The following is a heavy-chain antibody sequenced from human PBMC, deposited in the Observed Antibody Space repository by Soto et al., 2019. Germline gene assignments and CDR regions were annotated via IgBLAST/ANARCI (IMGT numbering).Heavy chain of an antibody. J-gene: IGHJ4*02. Sequence: EVQLVESGGGLVKPGGSLRLSCAASGFTFSNYSMNWVRQAPGKGLEWVSSIRSSSSYIYYADSVEGRFTISRDNAKNSLYLQMNSRRAEDTAVYYCARESAYTYDYWGQGTLVTVSS. V-gene: IGHV3-21*01. CDR3: ARESAYTYDY. CDR2: IRSSSSYI. D-gene: IGHD4-4*01. CDR1: GFTFSNYS.